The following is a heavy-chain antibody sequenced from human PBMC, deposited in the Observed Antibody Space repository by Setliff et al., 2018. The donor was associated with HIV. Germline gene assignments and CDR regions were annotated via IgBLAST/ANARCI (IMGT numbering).Heavy chain of an antibody. CDR1: GFTFSSYE. J-gene: IGHJ4*02. Sequence: GGSLRLSCAASGFTFSSYEMNWVRQAPGRGLEWVSYISSGGTVYDADSVKGRFTISRDNAKNSLYLQMNRLRAEDSAVYYCARARSSGHFFDYWGQGTLVTV. D-gene: IGHD6-19*01. V-gene: IGHV3-48*03. CDR3: ARARSSGHFFDY. CDR2: ISSGGTV.